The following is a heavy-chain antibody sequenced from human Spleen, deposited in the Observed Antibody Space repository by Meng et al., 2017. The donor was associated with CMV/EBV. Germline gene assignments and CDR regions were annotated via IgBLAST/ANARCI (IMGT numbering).Heavy chain of an antibody. D-gene: IGHD6-13*01. J-gene: IGHJ4*02. CDR2: IYSGGSST. V-gene: IGHV3-23*03. Sequence: AASGFTFSSYAMSWVRQAPGKGLEWVSVIYSGGSSTYYADSVKGRFTISRDNSKNTLYLQMNSLRADDTAVYYCAKDSGAAGTFDYWGQGTLVTVSS. CDR1: GFTFSSYA. CDR3: AKDSGAAGTFDY.